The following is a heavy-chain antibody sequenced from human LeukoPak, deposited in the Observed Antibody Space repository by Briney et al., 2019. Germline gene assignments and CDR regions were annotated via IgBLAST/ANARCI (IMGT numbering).Heavy chain of an antibody. Sequence: SETLSLTCTVSGGSISSGGYYWSWIRQHPGKGLEWIGYIYYSGSTYYNPSLKSRVTMSVDTSKNQFSLKLSSVTAADTAVYYCARAERGYSYDFYFDYWGQGTLVTVSS. CDR2: IYYSGST. CDR1: GGSISSGGYY. V-gene: IGHV4-31*03. CDR3: ARAERGYSYDFYFDY. J-gene: IGHJ4*02. D-gene: IGHD5-18*01.